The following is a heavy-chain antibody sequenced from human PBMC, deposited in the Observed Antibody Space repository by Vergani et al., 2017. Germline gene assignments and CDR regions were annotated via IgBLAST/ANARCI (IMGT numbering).Heavy chain of an antibody. CDR2: IWYDGSNQ. CDR1: GFTFSSYG. Sequence: QVQLVEYGGGVVQPGRSLRLSCAASGFTFSSYGMHWVRPAPGKGLEWVAVIWYDGSNQYYADSVKGRFTIYRDNSKNTLYLQRKRLRVEDTAVYYCGGGGCSGGSCYIYYYYYGMDGGGRGTTVAVSS. J-gene: IGHJ6*01. CDR3: GGGGCSGGSCYIYYYYYGMDG. D-gene: IGHD2-15*01. V-gene: IGHV3-33*01.